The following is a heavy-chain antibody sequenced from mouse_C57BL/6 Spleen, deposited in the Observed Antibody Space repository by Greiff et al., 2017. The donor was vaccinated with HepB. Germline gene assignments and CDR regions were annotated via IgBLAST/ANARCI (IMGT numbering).Heavy chain of an antibody. D-gene: IGHD1-1*01. J-gene: IGHJ2*01. CDR2: IYPRSGNT. CDR1: GYTFTSYG. V-gene: IGHV1-81*01. Sequence: VKLMESGAELARPGASVKLSCKASGYTFTSYGISWVKQRTGQGLEWIGEIYPRSGNTYYNEKFKGKATLTADKSSSTAYMELRSLTSEDSAVYFCARERDLLLSDYWGQGTTLTVSS. CDR3: ARERDLLLSDY.